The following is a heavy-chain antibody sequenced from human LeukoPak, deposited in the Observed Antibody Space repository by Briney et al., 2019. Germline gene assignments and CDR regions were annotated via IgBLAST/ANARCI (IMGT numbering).Heavy chain of an antibody. J-gene: IGHJ4*02. V-gene: IGHV3-74*01. CDR2: INSDGSDT. D-gene: IGHD4-17*01. CDR3: ARSSAVTTLSLTY. Sequence: GGSLRLSCAASGLTFRNYWMHWVRQAPGKGLVWVSRINSDGSDTTYADSVKGRFTISRDNAKNTLYLQTNSLRVEDTAVYYCARSSAVTTLSLTYWGLGTLVTVSS. CDR1: GLTFRNYW.